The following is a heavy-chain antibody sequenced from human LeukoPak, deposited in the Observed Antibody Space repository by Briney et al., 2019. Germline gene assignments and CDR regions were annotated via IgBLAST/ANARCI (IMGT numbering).Heavy chain of an antibody. V-gene: IGHV3-48*02. J-gene: IGHJ4*02. Sequence: GGSLRLSCAASGFTFSAYSMNWVRQAPGKGLEWVSYISSSSSTIYYVDSVKGRFTISRDNAKNSLYLQMNSLRDEDTAVYYCARQKGYSSGWYFDYWGQGTLVTVSS. CDR3: ARQKGYSSGWYFDY. CDR2: ISSSSSTI. D-gene: IGHD6-19*01. CDR1: GFTFSAYS.